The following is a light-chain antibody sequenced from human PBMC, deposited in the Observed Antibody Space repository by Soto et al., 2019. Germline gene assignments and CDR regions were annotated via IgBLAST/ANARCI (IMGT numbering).Light chain of an antibody. V-gene: IGKV1-5*01. CDR1: QSIDRR. J-gene: IGKJ2*01. CDR2: DAS. Sequence: DIQMTQSPSTLSASVRDSVTITCRASQSIDRRLAWYQKKPGKAPNLEIYDASTLESGDPSRFSGSGSGTEFTLTISSLQPDDSATYYCQQYFTVPHTFGLGTTLQIK. CDR3: QQYFTVPHT.